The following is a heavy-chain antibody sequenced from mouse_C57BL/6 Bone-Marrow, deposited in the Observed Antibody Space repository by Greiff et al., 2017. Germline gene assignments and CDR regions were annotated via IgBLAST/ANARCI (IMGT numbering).Heavy chain of an antibody. D-gene: IGHD1-1*01. CDR1: GFTFSSYA. Sequence: EVQVVESGGGLVKPGGSLKLSCAASGFTFSSYAMSWVRQTPEKRLEWVATISDGGSYTYYPDNVKGRFPISRDNAKNNLYLQMSHLKAEDTAMYYCARDFTTVVDWYFDVWGTGTTVTVSS. J-gene: IGHJ1*03. CDR2: ISDGGSYT. CDR3: ARDFTTVVDWYFDV. V-gene: IGHV5-4*01.